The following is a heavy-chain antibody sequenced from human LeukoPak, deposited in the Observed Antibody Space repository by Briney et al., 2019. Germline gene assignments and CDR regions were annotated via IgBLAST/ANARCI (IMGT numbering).Heavy chain of an antibody. D-gene: IGHD1-26*01. V-gene: IGHV1-24*01. CDR3: ATSPYSGSYLFDY. J-gene: IGHJ4*02. CDR1: GYTLTELS. CDR2: FDPEDGET. Sequence: ASVKVSCKFSGYTLTELSMHWVRQAPGKGLEWMGGFDPEDGETIYAQKFQGRVTMTEDTSTDTAYMELSSLRSEDTAVYYCATSPYSGSYLFDYWGQGTLVTVSS.